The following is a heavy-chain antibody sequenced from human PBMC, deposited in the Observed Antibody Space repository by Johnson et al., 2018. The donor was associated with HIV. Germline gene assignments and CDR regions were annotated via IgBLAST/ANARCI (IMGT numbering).Heavy chain of an antibody. V-gene: IGHV3-30*14. CDR3: ARAVGVWGDQLGFDI. D-gene: IGHD3-16*01. CDR2: ISYDGSNT. J-gene: IGHJ3*02. CDR1: GFTFSRYA. Sequence: HVQLVESGGGVLQPGRSLKLSCAASGFTFSRYAMHWVRQAPGKGLDWVAVISYDGSNTYYADSVKGRFTISRDNSKNTLYLQMNSLRAGDTAVYYCARAVGVWGDQLGFDIWGQGTMVTVSS.